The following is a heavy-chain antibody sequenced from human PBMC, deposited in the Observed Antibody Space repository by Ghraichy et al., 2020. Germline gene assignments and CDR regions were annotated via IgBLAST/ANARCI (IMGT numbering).Heavy chain of an antibody. CDR2: ISYDGSNK. CDR3: AKDGGDGYNYALDY. V-gene: IGHV3-30*18. Sequence: GESLNISCAASGFTFSSYGMHWVRQAPGKGLEWVAVISYDGSNKYYADSVKGRFTISRDNSKNTLYLQMNSLRAEDTAVYYCAKDGGDGYNYALDYWGQGTLVTVSS. CDR1: GFTFSSYG. D-gene: IGHD5-24*01. J-gene: IGHJ4*02.